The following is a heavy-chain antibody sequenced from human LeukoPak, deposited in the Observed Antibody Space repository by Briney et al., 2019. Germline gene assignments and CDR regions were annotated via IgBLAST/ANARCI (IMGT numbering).Heavy chain of an antibody. CDR2: ISWNSGSI. CDR1: GFTFDDYA. D-gene: IGHD3-22*01. Sequence: GGSLRLSCAASGFTFDDYAMHWVRQAPGKGLEGVSGISWNSGSIGYADCVKGRFTISRDNAKNSLYLQMNSLRAEDTALYYCAKATYYYDSSNLFDYWGQGTLVTVSS. CDR3: AKATYYYDSSNLFDY. V-gene: IGHV3-9*01. J-gene: IGHJ4*02.